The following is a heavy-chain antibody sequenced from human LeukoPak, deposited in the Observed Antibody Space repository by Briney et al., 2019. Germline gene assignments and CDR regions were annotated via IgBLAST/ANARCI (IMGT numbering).Heavy chain of an antibody. V-gene: IGHV3-48*03. CDR1: GFTFRSYE. CDR2: ISTSGDTM. Sequence: GGSLRLSCAASGFTFRSYEIHWVRQAPGKGLEWISYISTSGDTMYYADSVKGRFTISRDNAKNSVYLHMNSLRAQDTAVYSCARDVDESYYYDSSGDPSGAVDIWGQGTPVTVSS. CDR3: ARDVDESYYYDSSGDPSGAVDI. D-gene: IGHD3-22*01. J-gene: IGHJ3*02.